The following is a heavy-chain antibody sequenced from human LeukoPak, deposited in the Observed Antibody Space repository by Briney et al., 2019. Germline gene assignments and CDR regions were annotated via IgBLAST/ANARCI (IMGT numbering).Heavy chain of an antibody. CDR2: IYYSGST. CDR3: ARHSIRDAFDY. D-gene: IGHD2-21*01. V-gene: IGHV4-59*08. CDR1: GGSISSYY. J-gene: IGHJ4*02. Sequence: PSETLSLTCTVSGGSISSYYWSWIRQPPGKGLEWIGYIYYSGSTNYNPSLKSRVTISVDTSKNQFSLKLSSVTAADTAVYYHARHSIRDAFDYWGQGTLVTVSS.